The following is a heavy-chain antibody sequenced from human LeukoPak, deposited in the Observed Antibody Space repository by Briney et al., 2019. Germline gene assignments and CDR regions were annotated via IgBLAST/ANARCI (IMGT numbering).Heavy chain of an antibody. J-gene: IGHJ4*02. D-gene: IGHD1-26*01. Sequence: GGSLRLSCAASGFTFSSYGMHWVRQAPGKGLEWVAVISYDGSNKYYADSVKGRFTISRDNSKNTLYLQMNSLRAEDTAVYYCARDGIVGSPLFKFDYWGQGTLVTVSS. CDR3: ARDGIVGSPLFKFDY. V-gene: IGHV3-30*03. CDR2: ISYDGSNK. CDR1: GFTFSSYG.